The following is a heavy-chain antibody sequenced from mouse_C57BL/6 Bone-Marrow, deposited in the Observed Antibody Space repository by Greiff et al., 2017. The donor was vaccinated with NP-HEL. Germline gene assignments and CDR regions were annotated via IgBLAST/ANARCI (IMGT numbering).Heavy chain of an antibody. V-gene: IGHV1-9*01. J-gene: IGHJ3*01. CDR2: ILPGSGST. CDR3: ARSYYGSSYEAY. Sequence: VKLQQSGAELMKPGASVKLSCKATGYTFTGYWIEWVKQRPGHGLEWIGEILPGSGSTNYNEKFKGKATFTADTSSNTAYMQLSSLTTEDSAIDYCARSYYGSSYEAYWGQGTLVTVSA. CDR1: GYTFTGYW. D-gene: IGHD1-1*01.